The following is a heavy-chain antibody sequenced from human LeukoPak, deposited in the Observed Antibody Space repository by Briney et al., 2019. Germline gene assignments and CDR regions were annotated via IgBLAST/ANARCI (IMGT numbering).Heavy chain of an antibody. J-gene: IGHJ5*02. D-gene: IGHD3-22*01. CDR2: IQYSTST. CDR3: ARDLSPGSSGYYWFAP. V-gene: IGHV4-59*01. CDR1: GGSISSNY. Sequence: SETLSLACPVSGGSISSNYWSWVRQPPGKGLEWHGYIQYSTSTNYNPALTSRVTISVDTCKCQCSPKLSSVTAAVTALYYCARDLSPGSSGYYWFAPCGQGTLVTVPS.